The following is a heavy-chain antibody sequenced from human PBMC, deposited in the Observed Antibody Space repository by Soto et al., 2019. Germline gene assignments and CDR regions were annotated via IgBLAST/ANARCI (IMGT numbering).Heavy chain of an antibody. V-gene: IGHV3-23*01. CDR2: ITGTGART. J-gene: IGHJ6*02. Sequence: EAQLLESGGGLVQPGESLRLSCAASGFTFSGYAMNWVRQAPGKGLEWVSAITGTGARTYYANSVKGRLTISRDNSKNTLYLQIESLRADDTAVFYGAKDLYTSSSEWRSYHGLDVWGQGTTVTVSS. D-gene: IGHD6-6*01. CDR3: AKDLYTSSSEWRSYHGLDV. CDR1: GFTFSGYA.